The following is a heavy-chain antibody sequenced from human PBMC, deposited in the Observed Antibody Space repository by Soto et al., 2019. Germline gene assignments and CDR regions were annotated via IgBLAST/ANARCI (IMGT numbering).Heavy chain of an antibody. CDR1: GASIRSTDYY. D-gene: IGHD5-18*01. Sequence: SETLSLTCTVSGASIRSTDYYWSWVRQAPGKGLEWIGYVYYTGSTYYNPSLMSRLTISVDTSKNHFSLQLTSVAAADTAVYYCARGAGFSYASTWFDIWGQGTLVTVSS. J-gene: IGHJ5*02. CDR2: VYYTGST. V-gene: IGHV4-30-4*02. CDR3: ARGAGFSYASTWFDI.